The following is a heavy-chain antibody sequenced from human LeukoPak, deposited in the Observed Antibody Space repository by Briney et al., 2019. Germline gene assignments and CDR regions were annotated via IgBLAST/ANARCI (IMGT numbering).Heavy chain of an antibody. V-gene: IGHV1-58*02. Sequence: AASVKVSCKASGGTFSSYAISWVRQARGQRLEWIGWIVVGSGNTNYAQKFQERVTITRDMSTSTAYMELSSLRSEDTAVYYCAARHSSNDAFDIWGQGTMVTVSS. CDR2: IVVGSGNT. CDR1: GGTFSSYA. J-gene: IGHJ3*02. CDR3: AARHSSNDAFDI. D-gene: IGHD2-2*01.